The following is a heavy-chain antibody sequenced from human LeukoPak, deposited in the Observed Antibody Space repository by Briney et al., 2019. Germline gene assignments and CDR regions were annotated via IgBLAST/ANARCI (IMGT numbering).Heavy chain of an antibody. CDR1: GATVSSSGYY. CDR3: GRETIAATGTSVFFDY. Sequence: SETLSLTCTVSGATVSSSGYYWSWIRQPPGKGLEWIGYIYHSGSTNYNPSLKSRVTISVDTSKNQFSLKLTSMTAADTAVYYCGRETIAATGTSVFFDYWGQGTLVTVSS. D-gene: IGHD6-13*01. V-gene: IGHV4-61*08. J-gene: IGHJ4*02. CDR2: IYHSGST.